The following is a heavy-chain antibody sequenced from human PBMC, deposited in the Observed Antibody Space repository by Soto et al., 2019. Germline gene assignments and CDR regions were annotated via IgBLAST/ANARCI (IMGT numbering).Heavy chain of an antibody. CDR3: ARDRGWGSILGGQYGMDV. J-gene: IGHJ6*02. Sequence: GGSLRLSCAASGFIFRDFYMSWIRQVPGKGLEWLSKISSSSSSTDYADSVKGRFTISRDNAKNSLYLQMSSLRAEDTAVYYCARDRGWGSILGGQYGMDVWGQGTTVTVSS. CDR2: ISSSSSST. CDR1: GFIFRDFY. V-gene: IGHV3-11*06. D-gene: IGHD3-16*01.